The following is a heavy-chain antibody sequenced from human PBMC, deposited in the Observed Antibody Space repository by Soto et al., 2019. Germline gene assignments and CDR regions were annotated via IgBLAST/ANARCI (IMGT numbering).Heavy chain of an antibody. CDR2: IYYSGST. CDR1: GGSISSGGFY. CDR3: ATSGKSGFRSSWVFDY. Sequence: QVQLQESGPGLVKPSQTLSLTCTVSGGSISSGGFYWTWIRHHPGKGLEWIGYIYYSGSTYYNPSLKSRVTISIDTSKTQFSLKLSSVTAADTAVYYCATSGKSGFRSSWVFDYWSKGTLVTASS. V-gene: IGHV4-31*03. J-gene: IGHJ4*02. D-gene: IGHD6-13*01.